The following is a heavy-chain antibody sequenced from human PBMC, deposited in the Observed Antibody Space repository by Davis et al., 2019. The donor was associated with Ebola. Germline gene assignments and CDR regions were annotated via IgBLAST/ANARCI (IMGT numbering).Heavy chain of an antibody. V-gene: IGHV3-7*03. Sequence: GESLKTSCAASRFTLSNYWMHWVRQAPGKGLEWVANMQPHGSDKNYVDSVKGRFTISRDNAENSLYLQMNSLRVENTAVYYCARSDSRWSNWYFDLWGRGTLVTVSS. CDR1: RFTLSNYW. CDR3: ARSDSRWSNWYFDL. CDR2: MQPHGSDK. D-gene: IGHD2-15*01. J-gene: IGHJ2*01.